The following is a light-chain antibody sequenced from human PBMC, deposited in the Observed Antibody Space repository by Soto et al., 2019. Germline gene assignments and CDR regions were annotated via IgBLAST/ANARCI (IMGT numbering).Light chain of an antibody. V-gene: IGKV3-20*01. Sequence: EIVLTQSPGTLSLSPGERATLSCGASQSMNNRYLAWYQQKPGQAPRLLIYAASSRATGIPDRFSGSGSGTDFTLTISRLEPEDFAVYYCQQFGSSPGFTFGPGTKVDIK. J-gene: IGKJ3*01. CDR1: QSMNNRY. CDR2: AAS. CDR3: QQFGSSPGFT.